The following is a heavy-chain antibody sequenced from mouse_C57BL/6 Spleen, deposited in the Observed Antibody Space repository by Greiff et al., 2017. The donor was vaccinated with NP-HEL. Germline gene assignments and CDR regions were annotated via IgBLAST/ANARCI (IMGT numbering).Heavy chain of an antibody. J-gene: IGHJ2*01. D-gene: IGHD3-2*02. CDR1: GYAFSSSW. Sequence: QVQLKESGPELVKPGASVKISCKASGYAFSSSWMNWVKQRPGKGLEWIGRIYPGDGDTNYNGKFKGKATLTSDKSSSTAYMQLSSLTSEDSSVYFCARWETAQALYFDYWGQGTTLTVSS. CDR3: ARWETAQALYFDY. V-gene: IGHV1-82*01. CDR2: IYPGDGDT.